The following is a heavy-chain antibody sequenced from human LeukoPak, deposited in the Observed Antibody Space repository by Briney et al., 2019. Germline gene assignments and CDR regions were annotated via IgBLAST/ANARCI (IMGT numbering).Heavy chain of an antibody. J-gene: IGHJ4*02. V-gene: IGHV3-7*01. CDR2: IKQDGSEK. D-gene: IGHD6-19*01. CDR1: GITFSSYW. Sequence: PGGSLRLSCAASGITFSSYWMSWVRQAPGKGLEWVANIKQDGSEKYYVDSVKGRFTISRDNTKNSLYLQMNSLTAEDTAVYYCTRDGSGWWGQGTLVTVSS. CDR3: TRDGSGW.